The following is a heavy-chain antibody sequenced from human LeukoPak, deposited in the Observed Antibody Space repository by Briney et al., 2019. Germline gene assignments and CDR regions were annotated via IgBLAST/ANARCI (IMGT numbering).Heavy chain of an antibody. Sequence: GGSLRLSCAASGFTFSSYSMNWVRQAPGKGLEWISYISSRSTTIYYADSVKGRFTISRDNAKNSLFLEMNSLRAEDTATYYCARGPRGYSGSATGYFFDFWGQGTLVTVSS. CDR3: ARGPRGYSGSATGYFFDF. J-gene: IGHJ4*02. V-gene: IGHV3-48*04. D-gene: IGHD5-12*01. CDR1: GFTFSSYS. CDR2: ISSRSTTI.